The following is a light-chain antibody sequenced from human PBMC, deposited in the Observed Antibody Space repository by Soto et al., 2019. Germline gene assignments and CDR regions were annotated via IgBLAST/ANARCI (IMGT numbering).Light chain of an antibody. CDR1: QDIRNS. CDR3: HQYYSYST. Sequence: DIQMTQSPSVLSASVGDKVTITCRASQDIRNSLAWYQQRPGKAPALFISQASDSQGGVPPRFSGSGSGTEFTLTITSLQPEDFATYFCHQYYSYSTFGQGTKL. V-gene: IGKV1-5*03. J-gene: IGKJ2*01. CDR2: QAS.